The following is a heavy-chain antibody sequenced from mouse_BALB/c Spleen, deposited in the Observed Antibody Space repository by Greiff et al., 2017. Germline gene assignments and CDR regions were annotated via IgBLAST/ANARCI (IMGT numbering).Heavy chain of an antibody. D-gene: IGHD2-2*01. Sequence: EVQGVESGGGLVQPGGSLRLSCATSGFTFTDYYMSWVRQPPGKALEWLGFIRNKANGYTTEYSASVKGRFTISRDNSQSILYLQMNTLRAEDSATYYCARDVYYGYDERRLGYAMDYWGQGTSVTVSS. J-gene: IGHJ4*01. V-gene: IGHV7-3*02. CDR2: IRNKANGYTT. CDR3: ARDVYYGYDERRLGYAMDY. CDR1: GFTFTDYY.